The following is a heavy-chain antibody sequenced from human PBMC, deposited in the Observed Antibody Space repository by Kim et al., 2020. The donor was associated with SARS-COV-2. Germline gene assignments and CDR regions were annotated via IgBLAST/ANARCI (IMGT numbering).Heavy chain of an antibody. J-gene: IGHJ4*02. Sequence: SETLSLTCTVSGGSISSYYWSWIRQPPGKGLEWIGYIYYSGSTNYNPSLKSRVTISVDTSKNQFSLKLSSVTAADTAVYYCARVVGITGTYYFDYWGQGTLVTVSS. D-gene: IGHD1-20*01. CDR1: GGSISSYY. CDR2: IYYSGST. CDR3: ARVVGITGTYYFDY. V-gene: IGHV4-59*13.